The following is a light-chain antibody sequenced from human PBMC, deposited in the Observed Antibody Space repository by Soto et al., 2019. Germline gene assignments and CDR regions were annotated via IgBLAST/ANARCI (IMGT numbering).Light chain of an antibody. Sequence: QSVLTQPPSESGTPGQRVTISCSGSRSNIGSNTVNWYQQLPGTAPKFLIYSNNQRPSGVPKRFSGSKSGTSASLAISGLQSEDEADYYCATWDDSLNGHVVFGGGIKLTVL. CDR3: ATWDDSLNGHVV. J-gene: IGLJ2*01. V-gene: IGLV1-44*01. CDR1: RSNIGSNT. CDR2: SNN.